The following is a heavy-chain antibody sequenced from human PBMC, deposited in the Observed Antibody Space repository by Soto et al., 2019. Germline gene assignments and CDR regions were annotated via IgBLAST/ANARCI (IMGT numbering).Heavy chain of an antibody. V-gene: IGHV4-39*01. CDR1: GGSISSSSYY. Sequence: PSETLSLTCTVSGGSISSSSYYWGWIRQPPGKGLEWIGSIYYSGSTYYNPSLKSRVTISVDTSKNQFSLKLSSVTAADTAVYYRARHNTIFGVVIPHGGFDYWGQGTLVTVSS. J-gene: IGHJ4*02. D-gene: IGHD3-3*01. CDR3: ARHNTIFGVVIPHGGFDY. CDR2: IYYSGST.